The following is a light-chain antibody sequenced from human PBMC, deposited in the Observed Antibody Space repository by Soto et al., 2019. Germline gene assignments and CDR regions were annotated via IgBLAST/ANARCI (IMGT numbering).Light chain of an antibody. Sequence: ENVLTQSPAILSLSPGDTATLSCRASQSVGRYLAWYQQKPGQAPRLVIYDASNRATGVPDRFSGSGSGTDFTLSISNLEPEDVAIYYCQQRNNWPPITFGQGTR. J-gene: IGKJ5*01. CDR2: DAS. CDR1: QSVGRY. CDR3: QQRNNWPPIT. V-gene: IGKV3-11*01.